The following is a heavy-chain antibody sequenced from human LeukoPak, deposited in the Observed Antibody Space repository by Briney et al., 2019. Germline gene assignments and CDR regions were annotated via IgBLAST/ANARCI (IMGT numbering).Heavy chain of an antibody. V-gene: IGHV5-51*01. CDR1: GYSLTSYW. CDR2: IYPGDSDT. D-gene: IGHD1-26*01. Sequence: GESLKISCKGSGYSLTSYWIGWVRQMPGKGLEWMGIIYPGDSDTRYSPSFQGQVTISADKSISTAYLQWSSLKASDTAMYYCARRTQMGATSPGFDYWGQGTLVTVSS. CDR3: ARRTQMGATSPGFDY. J-gene: IGHJ4*02.